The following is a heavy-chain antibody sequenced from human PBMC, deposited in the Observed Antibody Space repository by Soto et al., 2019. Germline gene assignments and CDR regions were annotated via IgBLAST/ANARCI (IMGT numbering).Heavy chain of an antibody. V-gene: IGHV1-69*01. D-gene: IGHD6-19*01. CDR3: ARDRGVAVAGTWYFDL. Sequence: QVQLVQPGAEVKKPGSSVKVSCKASGGTFSSYAISWVRQAPGQGLEWMGGIIPIFGTPNYAQKFQGRGTITADESTSTAYMELSSLRSEDTAVYYCARDRGVAVAGTWYFDLWGRGTLVTVSS. CDR1: GGTFSSYA. CDR2: IIPIFGTP. J-gene: IGHJ2*01.